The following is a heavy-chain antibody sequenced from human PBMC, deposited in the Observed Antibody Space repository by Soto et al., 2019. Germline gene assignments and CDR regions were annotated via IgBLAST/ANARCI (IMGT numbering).Heavy chain of an antibody. CDR2: ISSSSSTI. D-gene: IGHD3-3*01. CDR1: GFTFSSDS. CDR3: ASDLGDFWSGHYTA. Sequence: GGCLRLSCAASGFTFSSDSMNWVRQAPGKGLEWVSYISSSSSTIYYADSVKGRFTISRDNAKNSLYLQMNSLRAEDTALYYCASDLGDFWSGHYTAWGQGTLVTVSS. V-gene: IGHV3-48*01. J-gene: IGHJ5*02.